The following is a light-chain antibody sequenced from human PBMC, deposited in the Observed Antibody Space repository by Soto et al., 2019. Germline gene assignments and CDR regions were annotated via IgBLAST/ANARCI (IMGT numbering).Light chain of an antibody. CDR1: SSDVGGYHF. V-gene: IGLV2-14*01. CDR3: CSYTSSTSYV. CDR2: DVT. Sequence: QSARTQPASVSGSPGQSITISCTGTSSDVGGYHFVAWYQQHPGKAPKLMIHDVTTRPSGVSNRFSGSTSGTTASLTISGLQGADEADYYCCSYTSSTSYVLGTGPKVTV. J-gene: IGLJ1*01.